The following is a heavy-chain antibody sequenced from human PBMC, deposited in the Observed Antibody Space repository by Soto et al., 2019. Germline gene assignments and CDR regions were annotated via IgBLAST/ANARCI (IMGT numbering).Heavy chain of an antibody. CDR1: GFTFSSYG. J-gene: IGHJ4*02. CDR3: ASAWAPKSNTGWSGVCFDY. CDR2: ISYYGNSK. D-gene: IGHD3-3*01. V-gene: IGHV3-30*01. Sequence: QVQLLESGGGVVQPGRSLRLSCAASGFTFSSYGLHWVRQAPGKGLEWVAAISYYGNSKYHADSVKVRFTISRDNSKNTLSLQVNSLRSEDTAVYYCASAWAPKSNTGWSGVCFDYWGQGTLVTVSS.